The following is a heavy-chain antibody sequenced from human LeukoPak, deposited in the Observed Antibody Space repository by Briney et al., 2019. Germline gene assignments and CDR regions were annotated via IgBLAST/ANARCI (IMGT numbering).Heavy chain of an antibody. J-gene: IGHJ5*02. CDR2: IRSNGRDT. Sequence: PGGSLRLSCAASGFTFSEYSMSWVRQAPGKGLEWVSNIRSNGRDTYYTDSVKGRFTISRDNSKNTLYLEMNSLRAEDTAVYYCAKGGYTTCFDPWGQVPLVTVSS. CDR1: GFTFSEYS. CDR3: AKGGYTTCFDP. V-gene: IGHV3-23*01. D-gene: IGHD2-15*01.